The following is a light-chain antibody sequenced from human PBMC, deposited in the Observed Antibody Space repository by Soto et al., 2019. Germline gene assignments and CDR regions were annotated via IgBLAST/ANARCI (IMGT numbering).Light chain of an antibody. V-gene: IGKV3-20*01. J-gene: IGKJ2*01. CDR1: RRVSSGY. CDR3: QQYGPSPLYT. Sequence: VLTQSPGTLSLSPGERPTLSCRAVRRVSSGYLAWYQQKPGQAPRLLIYATYTRATGIPDRFSGSGSGTDFTLTISRLQPEDFAVYYCQQYGPSPLYTFGQGTKLEIK. CDR2: ATY.